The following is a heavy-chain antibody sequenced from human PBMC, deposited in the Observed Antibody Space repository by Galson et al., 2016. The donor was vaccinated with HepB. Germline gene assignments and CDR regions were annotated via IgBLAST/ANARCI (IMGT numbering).Heavy chain of an antibody. Sequence: SLRLSCAASGFTFSSYAMSWVRQAPGKGPEWVSVISGSGGSTYYAASVKGRFTISRDNSKNTLCLQMNSLRAEDTALYYCAKDLGSYYGSGSYRDYYYGMDVWGQGTTVTVSS. CDR2: ISGSGGST. CDR1: GFTFSSYA. CDR3: AKDLGSYYGSGSYRDYYYGMDV. V-gene: IGHV3-23*01. J-gene: IGHJ6*02. D-gene: IGHD3-10*01.